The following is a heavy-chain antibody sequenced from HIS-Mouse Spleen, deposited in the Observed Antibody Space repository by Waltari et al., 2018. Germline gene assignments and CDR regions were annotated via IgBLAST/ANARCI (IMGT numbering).Heavy chain of an antibody. Sequence: EVQLLESGGGLVQPGGSLRLSCAASGFTFSSYAMSWVRQAPGKGLEWVSAISGSGGSTYYADSVKGRFTISRDNSKNTLYLQMNSLRAEDTAVYYCAKDSNTRPLGYCSGGSCYSYEYFQHWGQGTLVTVSS. CDR1: GFTFSSYA. D-gene: IGHD2-15*01. CDR3: AKDSNTRPLGYCSGGSCYSYEYFQH. V-gene: IGHV3-23*01. CDR2: ISGSGGST. J-gene: IGHJ1*01.